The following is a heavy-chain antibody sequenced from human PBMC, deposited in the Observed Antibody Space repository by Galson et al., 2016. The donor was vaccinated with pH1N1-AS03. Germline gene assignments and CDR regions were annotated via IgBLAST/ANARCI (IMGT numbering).Heavy chain of an antibody. CDR2: VKGVFRTT. Sequence: SVKVSCKASGLTFSSYAISWVRQAPEQGLEWMGGVKGVFRTTNYAQKFQGRITITMDQSTGTAYIEVSSLRAEDTAVYYCATAGNYFDIRRFDYWGQGTPVTVFS. J-gene: IGHJ4*02. CDR3: ATAGNYFDIRRFDY. V-gene: IGHV1-69*05. CDR1: GLTFSSYA. D-gene: IGHD3-9*01.